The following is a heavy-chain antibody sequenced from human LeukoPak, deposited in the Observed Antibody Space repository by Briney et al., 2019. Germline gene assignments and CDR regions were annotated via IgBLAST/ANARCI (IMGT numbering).Heavy chain of an antibody. CDR3: AKGDYYDSSGPLDY. D-gene: IGHD3-22*01. CDR1: GFTFSSYA. CDR2: ISGRGGST. J-gene: IGHJ4*02. Sequence: GGSLRLSCAASGFTFSSYAMSWVRQAPGKGLEWVSGISGRGGSTYYAESVKGRFTISRDNSKNTLYLQMNSLRAEDTAVYYCAKGDYYDSSGPLDYWGQGTLVIVSS. V-gene: IGHV3-23*01.